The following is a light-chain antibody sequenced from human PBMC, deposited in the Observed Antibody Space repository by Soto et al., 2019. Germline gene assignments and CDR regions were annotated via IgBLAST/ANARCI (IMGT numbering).Light chain of an antibody. CDR2: DVT. V-gene: IGLV2-14*01. J-gene: IGLJ1*01. Sequence: QSALTQPAPVSGSPGQSITISCTGTSSDVGGYNSVSWYRQYPGKAPKLIIFDVTDRPSGISTRFSGSKSGNTASLTISGLQAEDEAVFYCTSYTSSSTTVFGTGTKLTVL. CDR1: SSDVGGYNS. CDR3: TSYTSSSTTV.